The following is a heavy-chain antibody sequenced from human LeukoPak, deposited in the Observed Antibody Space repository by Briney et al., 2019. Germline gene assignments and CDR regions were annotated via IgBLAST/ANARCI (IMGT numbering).Heavy chain of an antibody. Sequence: PSETLSLTCTVSGGSISSSSYHWGWIRQPPGKGLEWIGSIYYSGSTYYNPSLKSRLTISVDTSKNQFSLKLSSVTAADTAVYYCARAGYCSSTSCCTGMGFDPWGQGTLVTVSS. V-gene: IGHV4-39*01. CDR1: GGSISSSSYH. D-gene: IGHD2-2*02. CDR2: IYYSGST. CDR3: ARAGYCSSTSCCTGMGFDP. J-gene: IGHJ5*02.